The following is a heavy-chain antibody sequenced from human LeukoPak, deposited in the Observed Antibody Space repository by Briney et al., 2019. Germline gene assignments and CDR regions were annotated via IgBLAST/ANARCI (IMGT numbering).Heavy chain of an antibody. V-gene: IGHV4-39*07. CDR1: GGSISSYY. Sequence: PSETLSLTCTVSGGSISSYYWGWIRQPPGKGLEWIGSIYYSGSTYYNPSLKGRVTISVDTSKNQFSLKLSSVTAADTAVYYCARVIVATIDYWGQGTLVTVSS. CDR2: IYYSGST. D-gene: IGHD5-12*01. J-gene: IGHJ4*02. CDR3: ARVIVATIDY.